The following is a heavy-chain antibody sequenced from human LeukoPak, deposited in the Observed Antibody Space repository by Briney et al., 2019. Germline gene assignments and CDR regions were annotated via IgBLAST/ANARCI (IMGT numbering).Heavy chain of an antibody. CDR1: GGSISSYY. CDR2: IYYSGST. V-gene: IGHV4-59*01. Sequence: SETLSLTCTVSGGSISSYYWSWIRQPPGKGLEWIGYIYYSGSTNYNPSLKSRVTISVDTSKNQFSLKLSSVTAADTAVYYCARVSGSSSWYTYYYFDYWGQGTLVTVSS. CDR3: ARVSGSSSWYTYYYFDY. D-gene: IGHD6-13*01. J-gene: IGHJ4*02.